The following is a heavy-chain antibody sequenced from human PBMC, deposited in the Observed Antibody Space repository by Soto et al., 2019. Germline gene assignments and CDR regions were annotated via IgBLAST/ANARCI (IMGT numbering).Heavy chain of an antibody. J-gene: IGHJ4*02. Sequence: QEQLVESGGGVVQPGRSLSLSCVASGFTFSTFPMHWVRQASGKGLEWMAFISYDGSDKYYADSVKGRFTISRDNSKNTLYLEMNNVRLDDTGVYFCARDDFWGYLDRWGQGSLVTVSS. CDR3: ARDDFWGYLDR. CDR1: GFTFSTFP. V-gene: IGHV3-30*16. D-gene: IGHD3-3*01. CDR2: ISYDGSDK.